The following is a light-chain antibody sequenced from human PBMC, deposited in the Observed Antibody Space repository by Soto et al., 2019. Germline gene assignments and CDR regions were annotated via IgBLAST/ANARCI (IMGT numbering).Light chain of an antibody. V-gene: IGLV6-57*03. CDR1: SGSIASNY. Sequence: NFMLTQPHSVSESPGKTVTISCTRSSGSIASNYVQWYQQRPGSAPTTVIYEDNQRPSGVPDRYSGSIDSSSNSASLTISGLVTEDQADYFCQSYDSSNFWVFGGGTQLTVL. J-gene: IGLJ3*02. CDR3: QSYDSSNFWV. CDR2: EDN.